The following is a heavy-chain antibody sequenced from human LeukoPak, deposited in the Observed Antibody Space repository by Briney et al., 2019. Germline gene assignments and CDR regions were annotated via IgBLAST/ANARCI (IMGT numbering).Heavy chain of an antibody. V-gene: IGHV5-51*01. J-gene: IGHJ3*02. D-gene: IGHD5-12*01. Sequence: HGESLKISCKGSGYSFSSNWIGWVRQMPGKGLEWMGIIYPGDSDTRYSPSFQGQVTISADKSISTAYLQWSSLKASDTAMYYCARIKGEIVATIPAFDIWGQGTMVTVSS. CDR2: IYPGDSDT. CDR3: ARIKGEIVATIPAFDI. CDR1: GYSFSSNW.